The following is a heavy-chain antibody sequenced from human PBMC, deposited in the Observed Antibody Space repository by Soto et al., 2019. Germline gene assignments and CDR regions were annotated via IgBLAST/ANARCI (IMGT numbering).Heavy chain of an antibody. CDR3: ARAQNYNILSDYYDAFDI. V-gene: IGHV3-7*01. D-gene: IGHD3-9*01. CDR2: INQDGSVK. CDR1: GFTFSTYW. Sequence: EEQLVECGGGLVQPGGSLRLSCAASGFTFSTYWLSWVRQAPGKGLEWVANINQDGSVKYYLDSVKGRFTISRDNAKNSLYLQMNSLRGEDTAVYYCARAQNYNILSDYYDAFDIWGRRTMVTVSS. J-gene: IGHJ3*02.